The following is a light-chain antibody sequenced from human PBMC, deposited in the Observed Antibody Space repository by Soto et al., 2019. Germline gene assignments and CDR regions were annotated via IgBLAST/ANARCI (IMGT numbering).Light chain of an antibody. CDR3: QHYSNWPPT. CDR1: ESVHRN. CDR2: YAS. V-gene: IGKV3-15*01. Sequence: EVVMTQSPATLSVSPGERVTLSCRASESVHRNLAWYQQKPGQGPSLLIYYASTRATGVPDRFTGSGSGTEFTLTISSRQPEDFGVYHCQHYSNWPPTFGPGTKVEIK. J-gene: IGKJ3*01.